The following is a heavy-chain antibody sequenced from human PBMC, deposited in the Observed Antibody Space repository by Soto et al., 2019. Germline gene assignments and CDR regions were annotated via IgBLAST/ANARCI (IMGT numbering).Heavy chain of an antibody. J-gene: IGHJ4*02. V-gene: IGHV4-61*01. CDR3: ARRDYYGSGSYEDYFDY. D-gene: IGHD3-10*01. CDR2: IYYSGST. Sequence: SETLSLTCTVSGGSVSSGSYYWSWIRQPPGKGLEWIGYIYYSGSTNYNPSLKSRVTISVDTSKNQFSLKLSSVTAADTAVYYCARRDYYGSGSYEDYFDYWGQGTLVTVSS. CDR1: GGSVSSGSYY.